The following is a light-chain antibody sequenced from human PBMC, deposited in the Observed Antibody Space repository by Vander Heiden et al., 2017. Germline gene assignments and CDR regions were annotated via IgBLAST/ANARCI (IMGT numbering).Light chain of an antibody. CDR3: QQRSNWPLT. CDR2: DAS. V-gene: IGKV3-11*01. Sequence: EILLTHSPPTLSLSPGERATLSCRAKSQSVSSYSAWYQQKPGQAPRLLIYDASNRATGIQDRFSGSGSGTEFTLTISSLEPEDFAVYYCQQRSNWPLTFGGGTKVEIK. CDR1: QSVSSY. J-gene: IGKJ4*01.